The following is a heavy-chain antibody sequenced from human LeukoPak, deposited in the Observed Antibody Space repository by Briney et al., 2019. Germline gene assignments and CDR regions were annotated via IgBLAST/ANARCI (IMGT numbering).Heavy chain of an antibody. Sequence: GGSLRLSCAASGFTFGNYWMHWVRQAPGKGLEWVAVIWYDGSNKYYADSVKGRFTISRDNSKNTPYLQMNSLRAEDTAVYYCAKDRATVVTFAFDIWGQGTMVTVSS. D-gene: IGHD4-23*01. V-gene: IGHV3-30*02. CDR1: GFTFGNYW. J-gene: IGHJ3*02. CDR3: AKDRATVVTFAFDI. CDR2: IWYDGSNK.